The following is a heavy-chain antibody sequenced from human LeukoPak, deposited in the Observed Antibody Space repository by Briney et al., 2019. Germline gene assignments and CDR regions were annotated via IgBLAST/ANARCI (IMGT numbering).Heavy chain of an antibody. CDR2: ISGSGGST. J-gene: IGHJ4*02. CDR3: AKSGNLDRYCSSTSCYRFDY. D-gene: IGHD2-2*01. CDR1: RFTFSSYA. V-gene: IGHV3-23*01. Sequence: GGSLRLSCAASRFTFSSYAMSWVHQAPGKGLEWVSGISGSGGSTYYADSVKGRFTISRDNSKSTLYLQMNTLRVEDTAVYYCAKSGNLDRYCSSTSCYRFDYWGQGTLVTVSS.